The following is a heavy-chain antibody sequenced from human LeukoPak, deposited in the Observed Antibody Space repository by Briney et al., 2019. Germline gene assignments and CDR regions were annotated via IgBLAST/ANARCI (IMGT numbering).Heavy chain of an antibody. J-gene: IGHJ3*02. V-gene: IGHV1-2*02. CDR3: ATAGSSRAAFDI. D-gene: IGHD3-10*01. CDR1: GYTFTGYY. Sequence: ASVKDSCKASGYTFTGYYLHWVRQAPGQGPEWVGWITPNNGVSNYAQKFQGRVTMSRDTSITTAYMELSRLRSDDTAVYYCATAGSSRAAFDIWGQGTMVTVSS. CDR2: ITPNNGVS.